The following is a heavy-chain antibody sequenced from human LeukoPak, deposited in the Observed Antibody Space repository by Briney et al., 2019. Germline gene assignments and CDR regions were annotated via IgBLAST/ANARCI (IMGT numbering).Heavy chain of an antibody. D-gene: IGHD6-13*01. V-gene: IGHV3-7*01. Sequence: GGSLRLSCAASGFTFSSYWMSWVRQAPGKGLEWVANIKQDGSEKYYVDSVKGRFTISRDNAKNSLYLQMNSLRAEDTAVYYCARACIAAADLLDYWGQGTLVTVSS. CDR3: ARACIAAADLLDY. J-gene: IGHJ4*02. CDR1: GFTFSSYW. CDR2: IKQDGSEK.